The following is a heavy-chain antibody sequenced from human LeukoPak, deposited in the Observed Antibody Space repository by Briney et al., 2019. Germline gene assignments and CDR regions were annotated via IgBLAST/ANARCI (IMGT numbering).Heavy chain of an antibody. CDR3: ARGDSGSVYYFDY. J-gene: IGHJ4*02. CDR2: IYPGDSDA. Sequence: GESLKISCKGSGYSFTNYWIGWVRQMPGKGLKWMGIIYPGDSDARYSPSFQGQVTISADKSISTAYLQWSSLKASDTAMYYCARGDSGSVYYFDYWGQGTLVTVSS. D-gene: IGHD6-19*01. V-gene: IGHV5-51*01. CDR1: GYSFTNYW.